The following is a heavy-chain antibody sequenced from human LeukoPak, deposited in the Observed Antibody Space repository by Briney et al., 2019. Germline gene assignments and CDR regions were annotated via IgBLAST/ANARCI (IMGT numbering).Heavy chain of an antibody. J-gene: IGHJ5*02. D-gene: IGHD3-10*01. V-gene: IGHV4-59*08. CDR1: GGSISGYY. CDR2: IYYSGST. Sequence: PSETLSLTCTVSGGSISGYYWSWIRQPPGKGLEWIGYIYYSGSTNYNPSLKSRVTISVDTSKNQFSLKLSSVTAADTAVYYCARHILLWFGELSPNWFDPWGQGTLVTVSS. CDR3: ARHILLWFGELSPNWFDP.